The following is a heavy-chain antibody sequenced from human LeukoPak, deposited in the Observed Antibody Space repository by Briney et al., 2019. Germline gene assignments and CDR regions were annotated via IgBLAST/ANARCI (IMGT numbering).Heavy chain of an antibody. CDR1: GYTFTGYY. CDR3: ARARVLVIPDY. D-gene: IGHD3-22*01. J-gene: IGHJ4*02. CDR2: INPNSGGT. V-gene: IGHV1-2*06. Sequence: GASVKPSCKVSGYTFTGYYMHWVRQAPGPGLEWRGRINPNSGGTTYAQTFQGRVTMTRDPSISTASMALSGLKSDDPTVYYCARARVLVIPDYWGQGTLVTVSS.